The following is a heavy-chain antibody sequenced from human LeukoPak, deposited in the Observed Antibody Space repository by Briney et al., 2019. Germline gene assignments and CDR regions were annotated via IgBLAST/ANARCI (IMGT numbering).Heavy chain of an antibody. D-gene: IGHD6-13*01. J-gene: IGHJ4*02. CDR3: ARGTDITATGSDF. V-gene: IGHV3-21*01. Sequence: GGSLRRSCAASGFTFSIYAMNWVRQAPGQGLEWVSSISSSSSYIYYADSMKGRFTISRDDAKNSLYLQMSSLRAEDTAVYYCARGTDITATGSDFWGQGTLVTVSS. CDR1: GFTFSIYA. CDR2: ISSSSSYI.